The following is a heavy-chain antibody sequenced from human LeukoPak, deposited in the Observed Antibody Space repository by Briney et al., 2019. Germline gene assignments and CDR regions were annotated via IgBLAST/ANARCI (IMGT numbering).Heavy chain of an antibody. CDR3: ARIPVIYYYDSSGYYETFDY. V-gene: IGHV4-34*01. D-gene: IGHD3-22*01. Sequence: SETLSLTCAVYGGSFSGYYWIWIRQPPGKGLEWIGEINHSGSTNYNPSLKSRVTISVDTSKNQFSLKLSSVTAADTAVYYCARIPVIYYYDSSGYYETFDYWGQGTLVTVSS. J-gene: IGHJ4*02. CDR2: INHSGST. CDR1: GGSFSGYY.